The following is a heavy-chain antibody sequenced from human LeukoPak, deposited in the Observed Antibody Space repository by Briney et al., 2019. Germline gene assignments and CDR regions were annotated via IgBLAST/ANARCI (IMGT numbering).Heavy chain of an antibody. D-gene: IGHD3-10*01. V-gene: IGHV4-34*01. CDR1: GGSFSGYY. CDR3: ARERLLWFGELGFDP. CDR2: INHSGST. Sequence: SETLSLTCAVYGGSFSGYYWSWIRQPPGKGLEWIGEINHSGSTNYNPSLKSRVTISVDTSKNQFSLKLSSVTAADTAVYYCARERLLWFGELGFDPWGQGTLVTVSS. J-gene: IGHJ5*02.